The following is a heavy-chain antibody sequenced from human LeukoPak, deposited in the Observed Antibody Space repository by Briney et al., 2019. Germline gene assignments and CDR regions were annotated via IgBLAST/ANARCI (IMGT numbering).Heavy chain of an antibody. D-gene: IGHD2-8*01. CDR1: GFTFSSYS. CDR2: ISSSSSYI. V-gene: IGHV3-21*01. J-gene: IGHJ5*02. Sequence: GGSLRLSCAASGFTFSSYSMNWVRQAPGKGLEWVSSISSSSSYIYYADSVKGRFTISRDNAKNSLYLQMNSLRAEDTAVYYCARDRTDCTNGVCYMLYNWFDPWGQGTLVTVSS. CDR3: ARDRTDCTNGVCYMLYNWFDP.